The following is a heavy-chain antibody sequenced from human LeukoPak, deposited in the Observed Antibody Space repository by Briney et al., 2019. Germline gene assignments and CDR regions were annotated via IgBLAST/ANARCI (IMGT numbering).Heavy chain of an antibody. J-gene: IGHJ3*02. CDR3: ARWGSELPDDAFDI. CDR1: GFTFSRYW. D-gene: IGHD6-25*01. CDR2: IRQDGSEK. V-gene: IGHV3-7*01. Sequence: GGSLRLSCAASGFTFSRYWMSWVRQAPGKGLEWVANIRQDGSEKHYLDSVKGRITISRDNAKNSIYLQMNSLRVEDTAVYFCARWGSELPDDAFDIWGQGTMVTVSS.